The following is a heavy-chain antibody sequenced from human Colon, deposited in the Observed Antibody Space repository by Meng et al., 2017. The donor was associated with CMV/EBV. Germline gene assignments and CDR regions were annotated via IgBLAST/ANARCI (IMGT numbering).Heavy chain of an antibody. CDR3: ARSGGVSPRRTYFDY. CDR1: GGSISSYY. Sequence: SETLSPTCTVSGGSISSYYWSWIRQPPGKGLEWIGYMFYSGSTNYNPSLNSRVTISLDTSKNQFSLKLSSVTAADTAVYYCARSGGVSPRRTYFDYWGQGTLVTVSS. D-gene: IGHD3-16*01. CDR2: MFYSGST. V-gene: IGHV4-59*01. J-gene: IGHJ4*02.